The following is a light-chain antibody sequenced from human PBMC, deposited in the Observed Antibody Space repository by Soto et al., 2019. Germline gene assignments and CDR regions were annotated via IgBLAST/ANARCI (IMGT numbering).Light chain of an antibody. J-gene: IGLJ3*02. Sequence: QSALTQPASVSGSPGQSITISCTGTSSDVGGYNYVSWYQQHPGKAPKLMIYEVSNRPSGVSNRFSGSKSGNTASLTISGLYAEDEADYYCSSYTSSPRFGGGTKLTVL. V-gene: IGLV2-14*01. CDR2: EVS. CDR1: SSDVGGYNY. CDR3: SSYTSSPR.